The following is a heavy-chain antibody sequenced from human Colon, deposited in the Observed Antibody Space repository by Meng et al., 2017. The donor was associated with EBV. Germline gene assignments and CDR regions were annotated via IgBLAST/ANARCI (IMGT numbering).Heavy chain of an antibody. CDR2: INHSGSA. CDR3: ARTFGYCSNNNCPRTLGY. D-gene: IGHD2-2*03. V-gene: IGHV4-34*01. CDR1: GGSLSGYY. J-gene: IGHJ4*02. Sequence: QLHHHQWGAGLFQPSETLSLTCGVSGGSLSGYYWSCIRHFPGRTLEFIGDINHSGSANYNPSLRSRVTISVDTSKNQIFLNLHSVTAADTAVYHCARTFGYCSNNNCPRTLGYWGQGTLVTVSS.